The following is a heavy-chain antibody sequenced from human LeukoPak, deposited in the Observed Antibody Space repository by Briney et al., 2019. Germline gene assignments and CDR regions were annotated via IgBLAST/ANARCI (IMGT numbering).Heavy chain of an antibody. Sequence: ASVKVSCKASGYTFTGYYIHWVRQAPGQGLEWMGWINPNSGDTKYEQRFQGRVTMTRDTSISTAYMELTRLRSEDTAVYYCTRDGGYSYGSYRAFDIWGQGTTVTVSS. D-gene: IGHD5-18*01. J-gene: IGHJ3*02. CDR2: INPNSGDT. V-gene: IGHV1-2*02. CDR1: GYTFTGYY. CDR3: TRDGGYSYGSYRAFDI.